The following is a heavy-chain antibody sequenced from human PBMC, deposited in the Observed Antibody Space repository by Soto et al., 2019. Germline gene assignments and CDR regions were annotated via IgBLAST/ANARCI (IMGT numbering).Heavy chain of an antibody. CDR3: VSQRTSVLTQAYFDY. CDR2: VYYRGRS. J-gene: IGHJ4*02. V-gene: IGHV4-39*01. D-gene: IGHD2-8*01. Sequence: SETLSLTCTVSGGSVSNSNYYWGWIRQSPGKGLEWIGSVYYRGRSYSKSSVKSRVTISVDTSKNQFSLNLNSVTASDAAVYFCVSQRTSVLTQAYFDYWGPGALVTVSS. CDR1: GGSVSNSNYY.